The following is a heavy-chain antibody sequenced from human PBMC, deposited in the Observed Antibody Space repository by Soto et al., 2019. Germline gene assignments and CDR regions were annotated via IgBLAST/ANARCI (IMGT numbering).Heavy chain of an antibody. CDR1: GGSISSYY. V-gene: IGHV4-59*01. J-gene: IGHJ4*02. D-gene: IGHD6-19*01. Sequence: SETLSLTCSVSGGSISSYYWSWIRQPPGKGLEWIGYIYYSGSTNYNPSLKGRVTISVDTSKNQLSLKLSSVTAADTAVYYCERHGSGWSGTFDYWGQGTLVTVSS. CDR2: IYYSGST. CDR3: ERHGSGWSGTFDY.